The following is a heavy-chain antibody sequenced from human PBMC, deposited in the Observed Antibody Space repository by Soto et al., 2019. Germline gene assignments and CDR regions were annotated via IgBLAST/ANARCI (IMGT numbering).Heavy chain of an antibody. CDR1: GSSILNYY. Sequence: SDSLSLTCTFSGSSILNYYWSWIRQTPGRGLEWIGYIYYSGSTNYNPSLKSRVTISVDTSKNQFSLNLTSVTAADTAVYYCARGGTVVTSQTGHFDYWGQGTLVTVS. CDR2: IYYSGST. J-gene: IGHJ4*02. D-gene: IGHD2-15*01. CDR3: ARGGTVVTSQTGHFDY. V-gene: IGHV4-59*07.